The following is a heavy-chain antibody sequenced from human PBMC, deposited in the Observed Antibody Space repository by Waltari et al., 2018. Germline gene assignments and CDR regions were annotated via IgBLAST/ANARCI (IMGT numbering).Heavy chain of an antibody. CDR3: ARENSVAGARAFDY. CDR1: GFPFSSYS. CDR2: FYSAGST. Sequence: QVQLVESGGGVVQPGTSLRLSCAASGFPFSSYSMHWVRQAPGKGLEWVSVFYSAGSTNYADSVKGRFTISRDNSKNTLSLQMNSLRTEETAVYYCARENSVAGARAFDYWGQGLLVTVSS. J-gene: IGHJ4*02. D-gene: IGHD6-19*01. V-gene: IGHV3-NL1*01.